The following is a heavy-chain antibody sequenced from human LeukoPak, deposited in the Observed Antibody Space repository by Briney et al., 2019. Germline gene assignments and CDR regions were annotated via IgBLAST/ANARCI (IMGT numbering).Heavy chain of an antibody. CDR2: ISGSSDST. J-gene: IGHJ5*02. CDR1: GFTFNNYV. V-gene: IGHV3-23*01. CDR3: ARGIVVSPAAPYSWFDP. Sequence: GGSLRLSCAASGFTFNNYVMSWVRQAPGKGLEWVSAISGSSDSTYDADSVKGRFTISRDNSKNTLYLQMNSLRAEDTAVYYCARGIVVSPAAPYSWFDPGGQGTLVTVSS. D-gene: IGHD2-2*01.